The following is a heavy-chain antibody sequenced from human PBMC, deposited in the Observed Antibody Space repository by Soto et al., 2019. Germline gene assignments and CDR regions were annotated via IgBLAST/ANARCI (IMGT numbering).Heavy chain of an antibody. CDR1: GFTVSSNY. Sequence: EVQLVETGGGLIQPGGSLRLSCAASGFTVSSNYMSWVRQAPGKGLEWVSVIYSGGSTYYADSVKGRFTISRDNSKNTLYLQMNSLRAEYTAVYYCARDLEIGYYYGMDVWGHGTTVTVSS. V-gene: IGHV3-53*02. CDR3: ARDLEIGYYYGMDV. D-gene: IGHD3-22*01. CDR2: IYSGGST. J-gene: IGHJ6*02.